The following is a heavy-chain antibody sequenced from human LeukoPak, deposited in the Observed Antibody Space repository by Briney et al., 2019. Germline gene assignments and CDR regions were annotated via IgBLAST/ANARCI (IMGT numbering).Heavy chain of an antibody. D-gene: IGHD5-24*01. Sequence: GGSLRLSCAASGFTFSSYGMSWVRQAPGKGLEWVSAISGSGGSTYYADSVKGRFTISRDNSKNTLYLQMNILRPEDTAVYYCARDSGYNIEGDYWGRGTLVTVSS. J-gene: IGHJ4*02. CDR3: ARDSGYNIEGDY. V-gene: IGHV3-23*01. CDR2: ISGSGGST. CDR1: GFTFSSYG.